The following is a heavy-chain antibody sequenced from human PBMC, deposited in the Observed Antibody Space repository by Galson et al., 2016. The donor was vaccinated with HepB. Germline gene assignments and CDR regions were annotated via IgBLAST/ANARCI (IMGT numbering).Heavy chain of an antibody. CDR1: GYTFINYA. CDR3: ARWCGIAVAGTPVSKGMDV. CDR2: INTNTGNP. Sequence: SVKVSCKASGYTFINYAMNWVRQAPGQGLEWMGWINTNTGNPKYAQGFTGRFVFSLDTSVSTAYLQISSLKAEDTAVYYCARWCGIAVAGTPVSKGMDVWGQGTTVTGSS. J-gene: IGHJ6*02. V-gene: IGHV7-4-1*02. D-gene: IGHD6-19*01.